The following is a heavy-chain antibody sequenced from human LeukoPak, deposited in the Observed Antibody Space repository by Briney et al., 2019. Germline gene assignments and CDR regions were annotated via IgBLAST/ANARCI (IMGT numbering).Heavy chain of an antibody. CDR2: IYYSGST. J-gene: IGHJ4*02. Sequence: PSETLSLTCTVSGGSISSSSYYWGWIRQPPGKGLEWIETIYYSGSTYYNPSLKSRVTISVDTSKNQFSLKLSSVTAADTAVYYCARGRGSRDGYNLGFDYWGQGTLVTVSS. CDR1: GGSISSSSYY. D-gene: IGHD5-24*01. V-gene: IGHV4-39*07. CDR3: ARGRGSRDGYNLGFDY.